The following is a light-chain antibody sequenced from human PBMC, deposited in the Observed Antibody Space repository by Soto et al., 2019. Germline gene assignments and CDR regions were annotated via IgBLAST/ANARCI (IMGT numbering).Light chain of an antibody. CDR1: QSVSSN. Sequence: EIVMTQSPATLSVSPGERATLSCRASQSVSSNLAWYQQKPAQAPRLLIYGASTRATGIPARFSGSGSGTEFTLTISSLQSEDFAVYYCQQYNNWPHTFGQGTKLGIK. CDR3: QQYNNWPHT. CDR2: GAS. J-gene: IGKJ2*01. V-gene: IGKV3-15*01.